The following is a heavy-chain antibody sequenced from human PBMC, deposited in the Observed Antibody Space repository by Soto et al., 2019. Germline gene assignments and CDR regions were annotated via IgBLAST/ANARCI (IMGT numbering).Heavy chain of an antibody. V-gene: IGHV1-2*02. Sequence: WASEKASCKASGHTYTGYYMHSVRHAPGQGLEWMGWINPNSGGTNYAQKFQGRVTMTRDTSISTAYMELSRLRSDDTAVYYCARDHYDFWSGYFYWGQGNLVTVS. D-gene: IGHD3-3*01. CDR3: ARDHYDFWSGYFY. CDR2: INPNSGGT. CDR1: GHTYTGYY. J-gene: IGHJ4*02.